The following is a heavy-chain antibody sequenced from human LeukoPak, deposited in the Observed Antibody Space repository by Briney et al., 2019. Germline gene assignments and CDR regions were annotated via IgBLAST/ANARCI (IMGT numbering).Heavy chain of an antibody. CDR1: GYTFTSYD. D-gene: IGHD5-12*01. Sequence: ASVQVSCKASGYTFTSYDINWVRQATGQGLEWMGWMNPNSGNTGYAQKFQGRVAMTRNTSISTAYMELSSLRSEDTAVYYCARAATKAVYYYYMDVWGKGTTVTVSS. CDR3: ARAATKAVYYYYMDV. J-gene: IGHJ6*03. V-gene: IGHV1-8*01. CDR2: MNPNSGNT.